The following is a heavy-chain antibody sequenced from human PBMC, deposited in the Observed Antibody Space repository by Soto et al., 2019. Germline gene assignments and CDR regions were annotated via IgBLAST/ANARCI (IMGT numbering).Heavy chain of an antibody. CDR3: AKGSSSMALLFAY. J-gene: IGHJ4*02. V-gene: IGHV3-23*01. CDR2: ISGSGGST. Sequence: GGSLRLSCAAFGFTFSSYSMNWVRQAPGKGLEWVSAISGSGGSTYYADSVKGRFTISRDNSKNTLYLQMNSLRAEDTAVYYCAKGSSSMALLFAYWGQGTLVTVSS. D-gene: IGHD6-6*01. CDR1: GFTFSSYS.